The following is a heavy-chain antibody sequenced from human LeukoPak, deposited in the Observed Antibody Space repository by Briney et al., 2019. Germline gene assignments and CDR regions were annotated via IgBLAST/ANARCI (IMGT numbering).Heavy chain of an antibody. CDR3: ARGSGYSGYGFDY. Sequence: PGGSLRLSCAASGFTVSSDYMSWVRQAPGKGLEWVSVIYGGGGTKYADSVKGRFTTSRDNSKNTLYLQMNSLRAEDTAVYYCARGSGYSGYGFDYWGQGTLVTVSS. J-gene: IGHJ4*02. V-gene: IGHV3-53*01. D-gene: IGHD5-12*01. CDR1: GFTVSSDY. CDR2: IYGGGGT.